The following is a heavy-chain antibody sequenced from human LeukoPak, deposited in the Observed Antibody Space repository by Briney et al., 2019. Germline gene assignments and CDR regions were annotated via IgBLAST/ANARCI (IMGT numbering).Heavy chain of an antibody. D-gene: IGHD3-22*01. Sequence: AASVKVSCKASGYTFTIYGISWVRQAPGQGLEWMGWISAYNGNTNYAQKLQGRVTMTTDTSTSTAYMELRSLRSDGTAVYYCARDLTPYDSSPGTHWGQGTLVTVSS. J-gene: IGHJ4*02. V-gene: IGHV1-18*01. CDR2: ISAYNGNT. CDR1: GYTFTIYG. CDR3: ARDLTPYDSSPGTH.